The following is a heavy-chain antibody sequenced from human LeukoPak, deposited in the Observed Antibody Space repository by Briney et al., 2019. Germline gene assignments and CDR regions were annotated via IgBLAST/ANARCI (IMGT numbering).Heavy chain of an antibody. D-gene: IGHD6-19*01. J-gene: IGHJ4*02. CDR2: ISGSGGDT. CDR3: ARIRYSSGWYGDYFDN. CDR1: GFTFSSYS. V-gene: IGHV3-23*01. Sequence: GGSLRLSCAASGFTFSSYSMNWVRQAPGKGLEWVSVISGSGGDTYYADSVKGQFTISRDNSKNTLYLQMNSLRAEDTAVYYCARIRYSSGWYGDYFDNWGQGTLVTVSS.